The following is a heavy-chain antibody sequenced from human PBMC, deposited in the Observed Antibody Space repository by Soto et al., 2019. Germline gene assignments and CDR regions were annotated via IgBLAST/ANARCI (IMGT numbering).Heavy chain of an antibody. V-gene: IGHV5-51*01. CDR3: ARSSTVVAATNSDNYYYYYGMDV. CDR1: GYSFTSYW. CDR2: IYPGDSDT. J-gene: IGHJ6*02. Sequence: PGDSLKISCKGSGYSFTSYWIGWVRQMPGKDLEWRGIIYPGDSDTRYSPSFQGQVTISADKSISTAYLQWSSLKASDTAMYYCARSSTVVAATNSDNYYYYYGMDVWGPGTTVTVSS. D-gene: IGHD2-15*01.